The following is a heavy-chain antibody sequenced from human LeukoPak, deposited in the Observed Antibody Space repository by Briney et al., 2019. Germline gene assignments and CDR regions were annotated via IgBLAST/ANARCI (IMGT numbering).Heavy chain of an antibody. Sequence: SETLSLACTVSGGSISSYYWSWIRQPAGKGLEWIGRIYSSGSTNYNPSLKSRVTMSVDTSKNQFSLKLSSVTAADAAVYYCARDGGTAVGATYFDYWGQGTLVTVSS. D-gene: IGHD1-26*01. V-gene: IGHV4-4*07. CDR1: GGSISSYY. J-gene: IGHJ4*02. CDR3: ARDGGTAVGATYFDY. CDR2: IYSSGST.